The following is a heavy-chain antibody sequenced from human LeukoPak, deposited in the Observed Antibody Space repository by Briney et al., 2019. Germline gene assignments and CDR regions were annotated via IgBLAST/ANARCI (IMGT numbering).Heavy chain of an antibody. CDR2: MNPNSGNT. Sequence: GASVKVSCKASGYTFTSYDINWVRQAAGQGLEWMGWMNPNSGNTGYAQKFQGRVTMTRNTPISTAYMELSSLRSEDTAVYYCAKSEWTYYYGSGSYPYYFDYWGQGTLVTVSS. D-gene: IGHD3-10*01. J-gene: IGHJ4*02. V-gene: IGHV1-8*01. CDR1: GYTFTSYD. CDR3: AKSEWTYYYGSGSYPYYFDY.